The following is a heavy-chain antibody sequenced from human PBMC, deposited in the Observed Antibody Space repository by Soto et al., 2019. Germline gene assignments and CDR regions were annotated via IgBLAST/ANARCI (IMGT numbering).Heavy chain of an antibody. Sequence: SGPTLVNPTETLTLTCTVSGFSLTSPGMSVSWSRQSPGKALEWLALIERDDDDKYYSTSLKTRLTISKDTRKKQVVLTMANMEPADTATYYCARSIRGPRRFNGMDVWGQGTTVTVSS. CDR3: ARSIRGPRRFNGMDV. D-gene: IGHD1-20*01. V-gene: IGHV2-70*13. CDR2: IERDDDDK. J-gene: IGHJ6*02. CDR1: GFSLTSPGMS.